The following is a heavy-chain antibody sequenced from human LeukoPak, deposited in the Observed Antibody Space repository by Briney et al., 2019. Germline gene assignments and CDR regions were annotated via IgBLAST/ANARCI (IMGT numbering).Heavy chain of an antibody. CDR3: ARDRASAGTGGAY. J-gene: IGHJ4*02. CDR1: GYTFTYHG. Sequence: ASVKVSCKASGYTFTYHGFSWVRQAPGQGLEWMGWINSYNGNTNYLEKFQGRLTMTTDTSTSTTYMELRSLTSDDTAVYYCARDRASAGTGGAYWGQGSLVTVSS. CDR2: INSYNGNT. D-gene: IGHD6-13*01. V-gene: IGHV1-18*01.